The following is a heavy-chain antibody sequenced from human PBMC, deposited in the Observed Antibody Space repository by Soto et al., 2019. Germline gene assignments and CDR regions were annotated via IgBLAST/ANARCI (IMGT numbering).Heavy chain of an antibody. CDR3: ARQRSALLWFGSLVHDYYYYMDV. D-gene: IGHD3-10*01. CDR1: GGSISSSSYY. V-gene: IGHV4-39*01. CDR2: IYYSGST. J-gene: IGHJ6*03. Sequence: PSETLSLTCTVSGGSISSSSYYWGWIRQPPGKGLEWIGSIYYSGSTYYNPSLKSRVTISVDTSKNQFSLKLSSVTAADTAVYYCARQRSALLWFGSLVHDYYYYMDVWGKGTTVTVSS.